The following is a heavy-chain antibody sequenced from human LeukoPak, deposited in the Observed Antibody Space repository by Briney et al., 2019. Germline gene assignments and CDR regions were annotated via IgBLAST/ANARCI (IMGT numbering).Heavy chain of an antibody. V-gene: IGHV3-21*01. CDR2: ISSSSSYI. D-gene: IGHD4-23*01. CDR3: ARQTSGPGGAFDI. J-gene: IGHJ3*02. CDR1: GFTFSSYS. Sequence: PGGSLRLSCAASGFTFSSYSMNWVRQAPGKGPEWVSSISSSSSYIYYADSLKGRFTISRDNAKNSLYLQMNSLRAEDTAVYYCARQTSGPGGAFDIWGQGTMVTVSS.